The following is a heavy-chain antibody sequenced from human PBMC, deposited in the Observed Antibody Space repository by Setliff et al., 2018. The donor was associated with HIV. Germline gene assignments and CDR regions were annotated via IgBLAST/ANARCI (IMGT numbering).Heavy chain of an antibody. D-gene: IGHD4-17*01. CDR2: IHYSGTS. J-gene: IGHJ3*01. Sequence: SETLSLTCAVSGVSISAYFWSWIRQSPEKGLEWLGNIHYSGTSNYNSSLKSRIVISLDTSKKQFSLHFYSVTAADTAVYYCARQITSVTPEMLMVNDAFDVWGQGKMVTVSS. CDR3: ARQITSVTPEMLMVNDAFDV. CDR1: GVSISAYF. V-gene: IGHV4-59*01.